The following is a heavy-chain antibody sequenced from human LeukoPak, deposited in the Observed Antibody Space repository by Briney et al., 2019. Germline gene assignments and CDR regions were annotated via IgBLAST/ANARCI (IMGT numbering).Heavy chain of an antibody. J-gene: IGHJ3*02. Sequence: ASVKVSCKASGYTFTSYDINCVRQATGQGLEWMGWMNPNSGNTGYAQKFQGRVTITRNTSISTAYMELSSLRSEDTAVYYCARLGYCSGGSCLAFDIWGQGTMVTVSS. D-gene: IGHD2-15*01. CDR3: ARLGYCSGGSCLAFDI. CDR2: MNPNSGNT. V-gene: IGHV1-8*01. CDR1: GYTFTSYD.